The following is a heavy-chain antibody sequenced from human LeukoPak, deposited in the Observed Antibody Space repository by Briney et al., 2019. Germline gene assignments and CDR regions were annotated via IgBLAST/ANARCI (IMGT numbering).Heavy chain of an antibody. CDR3: ARDRAAYGSGEFDP. D-gene: IGHD3-10*01. CDR2: ISAYNGNT. CDR1: GYTFTSYG. Sequence: ASVKVSCKASGYTFTSYGISWVRQAPGQGLEWMGWISAYNGNTNYAQKLQGRVTMTTDTSTSTAYMELRSLRSDDTAVYYCARDRAAYGSGEFDPWGQGTLVTVSS. J-gene: IGHJ5*02. V-gene: IGHV1-18*01.